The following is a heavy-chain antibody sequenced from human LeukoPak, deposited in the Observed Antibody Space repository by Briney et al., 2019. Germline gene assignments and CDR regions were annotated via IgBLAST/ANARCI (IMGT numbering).Heavy chain of an antibody. Sequence: PGGSLRLSCAASGFMFSSYTMNWVRQAPGKGLEWVSCISSSGSNIYYADSMKGRFTISRDNVKNSLYLQMNSLRAEDTALYYCARVPGRSNGWSEGAFDIWGQGTMVTVSS. CDR1: GFMFSSYT. V-gene: IGHV3-21*04. J-gene: IGHJ3*02. CDR2: ISSSGSNI. CDR3: ARVPGRSNGWSEGAFDI. D-gene: IGHD6-19*01.